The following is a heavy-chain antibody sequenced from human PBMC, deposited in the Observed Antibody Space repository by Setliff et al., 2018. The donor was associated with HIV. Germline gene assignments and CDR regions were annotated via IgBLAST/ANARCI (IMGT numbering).Heavy chain of an antibody. CDR2: IRYDESNK. CDR3: ARDRYSGSSTDY. D-gene: IGHD1-26*01. Sequence: GGSLRLSCAASGFAFSFYAMNWVRQAPGKGLEWVAFIRYDESNKYYADSVKGRFTISRDNVKNSLYLQMNSLRAEDTAVYYCARDRYSGSSTDYWGQGTLVTVSS. V-gene: IGHV3-30*02. CDR1: GFAFSFYA. J-gene: IGHJ4*02.